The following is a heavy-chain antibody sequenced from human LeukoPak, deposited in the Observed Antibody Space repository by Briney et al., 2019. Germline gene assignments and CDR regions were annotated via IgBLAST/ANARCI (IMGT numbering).Heavy chain of an antibody. J-gene: IGHJ4*02. D-gene: IGHD1-1*01. Sequence: ASVKVSCKASGYTFTGYHMHWVRQAPGQGLEWMAWINPNSGATDYAQKFQGRVTMTRDTSTSTAYMELSRLRSDDTAVYYCARLNWNHFDYWGQGTLVTVSS. CDR2: INPNSGAT. CDR1: GYTFTGYH. CDR3: ARLNWNHFDY. V-gene: IGHV1-2*02.